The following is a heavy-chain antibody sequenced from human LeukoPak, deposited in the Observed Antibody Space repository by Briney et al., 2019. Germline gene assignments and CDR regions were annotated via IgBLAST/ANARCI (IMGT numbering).Heavy chain of an antibody. CDR2: ISYDGSNK. D-gene: IGHD3-10*01. CDR3: ARQHPGSYTLDAFDI. Sequence: QPGGSLRLSCAASGFTFSSYGMHWVRQAPGKGLEWVGVISYDGSNKYYADSVKGRFTISRDNSKNSLYLQMNSLRAEDTAVYYCARQHPGSYTLDAFDIWGQGTMVTVSS. CDR1: GFTFSSYG. V-gene: IGHV3-30*03. J-gene: IGHJ3*02.